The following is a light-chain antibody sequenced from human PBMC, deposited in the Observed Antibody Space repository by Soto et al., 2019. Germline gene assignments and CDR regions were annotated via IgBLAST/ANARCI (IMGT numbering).Light chain of an antibody. J-gene: IGLJ1*01. CDR1: NSNIGAGYD. V-gene: IGLV1-40*01. Sequence: QSALTQPPSVSGAPGQRVTISCTGSNSNIGAGYDVHWYQQLPGTAPKLLIYVNSNRPSGVPDRFSGSKSGTSASLAITGLQPEDEADYYCQSFDNSLSGPYVFGTGTKVTVL. CDR2: VNS. CDR3: QSFDNSLSGPYV.